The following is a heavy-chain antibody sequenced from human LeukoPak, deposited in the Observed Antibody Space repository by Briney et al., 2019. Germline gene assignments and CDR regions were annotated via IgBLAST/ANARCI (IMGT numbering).Heavy chain of an antibody. CDR1: GLNFSSYA. CDR3: ARERTFSGSYGNFDY. V-gene: IGHV3-33*01. D-gene: IGHD1-26*01. CDR2: IWYGGSKK. J-gene: IGHJ4*02. Sequence: GGSLRLSCAASGLNFSSYAMHWVRQAPGKGLEWVAVIWYGGSKKYYGDSVKGRFTISRDSSKNTVYLQMNSLRAEDTAIYYCARERTFSGSYGNFDYWGQGTLVTVSS.